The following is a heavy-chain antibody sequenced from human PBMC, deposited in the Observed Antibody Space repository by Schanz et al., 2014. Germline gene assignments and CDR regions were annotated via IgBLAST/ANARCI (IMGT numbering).Heavy chain of an antibody. CDR2: INTKTGNP. V-gene: IGHV7-4-1*02. CDR1: GYSFSTYA. CDR3: ARTIRYYYDSSGYSGPDAFDI. D-gene: IGHD3-22*01. Sequence: QVQLVQSGSELKKPGASVKVSCKTSGYSFSTYAMNWVRQAPGQGLEWMGWINTKTGNPTYAQGFTGRFVFSLDTSLSTAYLQNSSLKAEDPAVYYCARTIRYYYDSSGYSGPDAFDIWGQGTMVTVSS. J-gene: IGHJ3*02.